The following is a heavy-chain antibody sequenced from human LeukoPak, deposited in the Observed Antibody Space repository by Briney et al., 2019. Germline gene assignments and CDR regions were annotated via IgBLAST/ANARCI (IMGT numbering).Heavy chain of an antibody. CDR2: IGSAGGSI. J-gene: IGHJ4*02. CDR1: KFTFMNYA. Sequence: GGSLRLSCTASKFTFMNYAMHWVRQAPGKGLEWLSTIGSAGGSIFYADSVKGRFSISRDNSKNTLYLQMDSLRGEDTAVYYCAKDFRIGYSAHFDYWGQGALVTVSS. CDR3: AKDFRIGYSAHFDY. D-gene: IGHD2-21*01. V-gene: IGHV3-23*01.